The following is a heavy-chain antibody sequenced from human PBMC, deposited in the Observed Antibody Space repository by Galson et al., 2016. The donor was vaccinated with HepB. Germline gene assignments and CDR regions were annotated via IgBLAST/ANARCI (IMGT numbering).Heavy chain of an antibody. Sequence: SVKVSCKASGYTFTGYYMHWVRQAPGQGLEWMGWINPNSGGTNYAQKFQGRVTMTRDTSISTAYMELSSLTSDDSAIYFCTRARGSGFRVVPDYWGPGTLVSVSS. D-gene: IGHD3-3*01. CDR3: TRARGSGFRVVPDY. CDR1: GYTFTGYY. V-gene: IGHV1-2*02. J-gene: IGHJ4*02. CDR2: INPNSGGT.